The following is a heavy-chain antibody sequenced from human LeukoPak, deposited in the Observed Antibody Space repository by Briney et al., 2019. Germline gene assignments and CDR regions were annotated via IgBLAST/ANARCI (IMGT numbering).Heavy chain of an antibody. Sequence: GGSLRLSCAASGFTFSSYAMSWVRQAPGKGLEWVSAISGSGGSTYYADSVKGRFTISRDNSENTLYLQMNSLRAEDTAVYYCAKDLSPYGSGSYLYWGQGTLVTVSS. CDR1: GFTFSSYA. V-gene: IGHV3-23*01. CDR2: ISGSGGST. D-gene: IGHD3-10*01. J-gene: IGHJ4*02. CDR3: AKDLSPYGSGSYLY.